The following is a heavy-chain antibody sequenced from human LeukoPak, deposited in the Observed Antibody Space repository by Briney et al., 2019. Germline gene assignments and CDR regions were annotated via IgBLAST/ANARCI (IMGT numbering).Heavy chain of an antibody. J-gene: IGHJ4*02. CDR1: GFTVSDYY. V-gene: IGHV3-11*05. D-gene: IGHD2-15*01. CDR2: IDRSGSYT. CDR3: ARENWGRCWGSGGSCYETNFDY. Sequence: GGSLRLSCEASGFTVSDYYMNWIRQAPGKGLEWVSYIDRSGSYTNYADSVKGRFTISRDNAKNSLYLQMNSLRAEDTTVYYCARENWGRCWGSGGSCYETNFDYWGQGTLVTVSS.